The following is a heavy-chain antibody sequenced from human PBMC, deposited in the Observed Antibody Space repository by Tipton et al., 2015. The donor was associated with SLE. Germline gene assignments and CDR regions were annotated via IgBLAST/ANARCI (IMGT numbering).Heavy chain of an antibody. CDR3: AKEGCTNGVCYTTPRYFDY. V-gene: IGHV3-7*03. J-gene: IGHJ4*02. Sequence: GSLRLSCAASGFTFSSYWMSWVRQAPGKGLEWVANIKQDGSEKYYVDSVKGRFTISRDNAKNTLYLQMNSLRAEDTAVYYCAKEGCTNGVCYTTPRYFDYWGQGTLVTVSS. CDR2: IKQDGSEK. D-gene: IGHD2-8*01. CDR1: GFTFSSYW.